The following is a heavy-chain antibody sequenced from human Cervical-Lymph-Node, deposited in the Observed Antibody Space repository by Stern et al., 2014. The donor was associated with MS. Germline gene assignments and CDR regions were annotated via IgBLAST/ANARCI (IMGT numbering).Heavy chain of an antibody. CDR1: GGTFSRYA. J-gene: IGHJ4*02. CDR3: ARLPQLVDHRDYW. Sequence: VQLVQSGAEVKKAGSSVKVSCKASGGTFSRYAVSWVRQAPGQGLEWMGEIIPMFGAANYAQKFQRRVTITADESTNTAYMEVSSLRSDDTAIYYCARLPQLVDHRDYWWGQGSLVTVSS. CDR2: IIPMFGAA. V-gene: IGHV1-69*01. D-gene: IGHD4-17*01.